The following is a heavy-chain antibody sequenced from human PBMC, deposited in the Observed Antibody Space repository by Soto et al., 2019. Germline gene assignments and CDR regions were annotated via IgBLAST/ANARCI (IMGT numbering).Heavy chain of an antibody. CDR2: IYWDDDK. D-gene: IGHD4-17*01. V-gene: IGHV2-5*02. Sequence: SGPTLVNPTQTLTLTCTFSGFSLSTSGVGVGWIRQPPGKALEWLALIYWDDDKRYSPSLKSRLTITKDTSKNQVVLTMTNMDPVDTATYYCAHRLNGYGGKVGWYYFDSWGQGTLVTVSS. J-gene: IGHJ4*02. CDR3: AHRLNGYGGKVGWYYFDS. CDR1: GFSLSTSGVG.